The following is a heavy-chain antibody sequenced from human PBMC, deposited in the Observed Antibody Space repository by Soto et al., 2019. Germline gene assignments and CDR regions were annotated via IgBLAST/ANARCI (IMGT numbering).Heavy chain of an antibody. V-gene: IGHV1-69*01. J-gene: IGHJ4*02. CDR2: IIAIFGTA. Sequence: QVQLVQSGAEVKKPGSSVKVSCKASGGTFSSYAISWVRQAPGQGLEWMGGIIAIFGTANYAQKFQGRVTITADESTSTAYMELSSLRAEATALYYCATGRYYSPSSGYLGGGYFDYGGQGTLVTVSS. CDR3: ATGRYYSPSSGYLGGGYFDY. D-gene: IGHD3-22*01. CDR1: GGTFSSYA.